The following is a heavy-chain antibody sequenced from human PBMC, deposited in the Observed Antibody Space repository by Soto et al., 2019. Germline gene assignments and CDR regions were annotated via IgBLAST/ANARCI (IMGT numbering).Heavy chain of an antibody. Sequence: GGSLRLSCAASGFTFSSYGMHWVRQAPGKGLEWVAVISYDGSNKYYADSVKGRFTISRDNSKNTLSLQMNSLRAEDMAVYYCAKDLSPGGYCSGGSCYTVGAFDIWGQGTMVTVSS. CDR1: GFTFSSYG. CDR3: AKDLSPGGYCSGGSCYTVGAFDI. J-gene: IGHJ3*02. CDR2: ISYDGSNK. V-gene: IGHV3-30*18. D-gene: IGHD2-15*01.